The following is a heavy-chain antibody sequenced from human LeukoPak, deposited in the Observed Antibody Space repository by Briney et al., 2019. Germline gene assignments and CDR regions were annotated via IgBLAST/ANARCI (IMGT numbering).Heavy chain of an antibody. J-gene: IGHJ1*01. CDR1: GFTVSSNY. Sequence: GGSLRLSCAASGFTVSSNYMSWARQAPGKGLEWVSVISSGGSTNYADSVKGRFTISRDNSKNTLNLQVNSLRAEDTAVYYCARDSMIVGWYFQHWGQGTLVTVSS. CDR3: ARDSMIVGWYFQH. V-gene: IGHV3-66*01. CDR2: ISSGGST. D-gene: IGHD3-22*01.